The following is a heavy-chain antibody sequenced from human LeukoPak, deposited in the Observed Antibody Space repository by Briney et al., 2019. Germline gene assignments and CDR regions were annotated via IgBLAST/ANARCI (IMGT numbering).Heavy chain of an antibody. CDR1: GFTFSNVW. Sequence: GGSLRLSCAASGFTFSNVWMSWFRQAPGKGLEWVGRIKGKSEGGTTDYAAPVQGRFTISRDGSKNTLSLQMNSLEIEDTAVYYCATFEPGSRAKGFDHWGQGNLVIVSS. J-gene: IGHJ4*02. D-gene: IGHD3-10*01. CDR2: IKGKSEGGTT. V-gene: IGHV3-15*01. CDR3: ATFEPGSRAKGFDH.